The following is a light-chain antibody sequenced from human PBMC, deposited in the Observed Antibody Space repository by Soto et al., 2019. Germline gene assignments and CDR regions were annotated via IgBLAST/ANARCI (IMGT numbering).Light chain of an antibody. Sequence: QSVLTQPRSVSGSPGQSVTISCTGTSSDVGAYNYVSWYQQYPGKAPKVMIHDVSERPSGVPDRFSGSKSGNTASLTISGLQTEDEADYYCCSYADTYMLVFGGGTKLTVL. CDR1: SSDVGAYNY. J-gene: IGLJ3*02. V-gene: IGLV2-11*01. CDR2: DVS. CDR3: CSYADTYMLV.